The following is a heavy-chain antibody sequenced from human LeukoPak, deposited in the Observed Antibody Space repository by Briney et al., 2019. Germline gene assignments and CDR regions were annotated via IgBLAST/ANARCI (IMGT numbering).Heavy chain of an antibody. J-gene: IGHJ4*02. Sequence: GASMKVSCEVSGYFFTAYYIHWVRQAPGEGLEWMGWINPNSGDTNYAQKFQGRVTMTRDTSISAAYMELSRLRSDDTAVYYCARVFHPSHSGSNQPLAYWGQGTLVTVSS. V-gene: IGHV1-2*02. D-gene: IGHD1-26*01. CDR3: ARVFHPSHSGSNQPLAY. CDR2: INPNSGDT. CDR1: GYFFTAYY.